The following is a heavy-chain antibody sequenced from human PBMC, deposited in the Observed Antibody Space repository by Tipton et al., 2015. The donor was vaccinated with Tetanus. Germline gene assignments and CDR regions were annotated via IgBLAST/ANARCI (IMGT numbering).Heavy chain of an antibody. CDR2: ISAYNGNT. Sequence: QVQLVQSGAEVKKPGASVKVSCKASGYTFTSYGISWVRQAPGQGLEWMGWISAYNGNTNYAQKLQGRVTMTPDTSTSTAYMELRSLRSDDTAVYYCARDRPAVDSRYYYGMDVWGQGTTVTVSS. CDR3: ARDRPAVDSRYYYGMDV. CDR1: GYTFTSYG. J-gene: IGHJ6*02. V-gene: IGHV1-18*01. D-gene: IGHD3-9*01.